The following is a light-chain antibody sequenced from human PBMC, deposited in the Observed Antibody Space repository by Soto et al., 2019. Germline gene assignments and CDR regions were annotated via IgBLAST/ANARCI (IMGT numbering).Light chain of an antibody. J-gene: IGKJ1*01. CDR1: ESVSGN. Sequence: ERVMTQSPATLSVSPGERATLSCRASESVSGNLAWYQQTPGQSPRLLIYGASTRATGIPARFSGSGSGTEFTLTISSLQSEDFAVYYCQQYNNWPWTFGQGTKVDIK. CDR3: QQYNNWPWT. CDR2: GAS. V-gene: IGKV3-15*01.